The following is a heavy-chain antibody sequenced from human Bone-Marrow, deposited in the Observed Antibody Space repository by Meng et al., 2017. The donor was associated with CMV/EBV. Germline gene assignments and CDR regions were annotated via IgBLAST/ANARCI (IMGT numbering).Heavy chain of an antibody. V-gene: IGHV1-69*02. CDR1: GGTFSSYT. Sequence: SVKVSCKASGGTFSSYTISWVRQAPGQGLEWMGRIIPILGIANYAQKFQGRVTITADKSTSTAYMELSSLRSEDTAVYYCAADFGGCDNTRCHRSDYWGQGTVVTVSS. CDR2: IIPILGIA. J-gene: IGHJ4*02. CDR3: AADFGGCDNTRCHRSDY. D-gene: IGHD3-3*01.